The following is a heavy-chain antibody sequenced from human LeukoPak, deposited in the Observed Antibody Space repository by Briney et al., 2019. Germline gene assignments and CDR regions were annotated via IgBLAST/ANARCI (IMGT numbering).Heavy chain of an antibody. D-gene: IGHD6-6*01. CDR3: AREADPSLYASSSPDY. CDR1: GFGFSNFW. J-gene: IGHJ4*01. CDR2: IKPDGTTS. V-gene: IGHV3-74*01. Sequence: GGSLTLSCAASGFGFSNFWMHWVRQAPGKGLVWVSRIKPDGTTSVYADSVKGRFTISRDNLKHTLYLQMRSLRAEDTAVYFCAREADPSLYASSSPDYWGQGTPVTVSS.